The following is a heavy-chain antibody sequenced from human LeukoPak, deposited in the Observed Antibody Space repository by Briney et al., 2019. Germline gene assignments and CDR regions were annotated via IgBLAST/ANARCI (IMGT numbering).Heavy chain of an antibody. V-gene: IGHV3-30*03. CDR2: ISYDGSNK. D-gene: IGHD5-18*01. J-gene: IGHJ4*02. CDR1: GFTFSSYG. CDR3: AVVWIQLWSAFDY. Sequence: GGPLRLSCAASGFTFSSYGMHWVRQAPGKGLEWVAVISYDGSNKYNADSVKGRLTISRDDSKNTLYLQMNSLRAEDTAVYYCAVVWIQLWSAFDYWGQGTLVTVSS.